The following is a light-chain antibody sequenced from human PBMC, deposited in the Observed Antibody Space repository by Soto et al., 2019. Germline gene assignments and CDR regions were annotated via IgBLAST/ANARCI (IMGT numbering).Light chain of an antibody. CDR2: GAS. CDR1: QSVSNN. V-gene: IGKV3-15*01. Sequence: EIVMTQSPATLSVSPGERATLSCRASQSVSNNLAWYHQKPGQAPRLLIYGASTRATGIPARFSGSGSGTEFTLTISSLQSEDFAVYYCQEYNNFPSLTFGGGTKVEIK. CDR3: QEYNNFPSLT. J-gene: IGKJ4*01.